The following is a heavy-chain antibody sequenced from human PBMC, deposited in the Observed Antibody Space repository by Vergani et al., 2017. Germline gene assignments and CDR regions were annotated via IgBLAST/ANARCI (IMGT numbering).Heavy chain of an antibody. D-gene: IGHD2-15*01. CDR1: GYTFTSYD. J-gene: IGHJ6*03. V-gene: IGHV1-8*01. CDR2: MNPNSGNT. Sequence: QVQLVQSGAEVKKPGASVKVSCKASGYTFTSYDINWLRQATGQGLEWMGWMNPNSGNTGYAQKFQGRVTMTRNTSISTAYMELSSLRSEDTAVYYCARKWSYYYYMDVWGKGTTVTVSS. CDR3: ARKWSYYYYMDV.